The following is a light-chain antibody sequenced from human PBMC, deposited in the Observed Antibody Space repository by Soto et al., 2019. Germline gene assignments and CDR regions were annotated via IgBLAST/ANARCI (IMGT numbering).Light chain of an antibody. Sequence: EFVLTQSPGTLSLSPGERATLSCRASQSVSNNLAWYQQRPGQAPRLLIYGASTRATGIPARFSGSGSGTDFTLTISRLEPEDFGLYYCQQRLNWPPGFGQGTKVDI. CDR1: QSVSNN. J-gene: IGKJ1*01. CDR2: GAS. V-gene: IGKV3-11*01. CDR3: QQRLNWPPG.